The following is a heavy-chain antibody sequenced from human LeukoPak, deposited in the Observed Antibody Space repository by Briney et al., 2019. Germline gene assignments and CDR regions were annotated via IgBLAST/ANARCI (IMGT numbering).Heavy chain of an antibody. V-gene: IGHV1-18*01. CDR1: GYTFTSYG. Sequence: ASVEVSCKASGYTFTSYGISWVRQAPGQGLEWMGWISAYNGSTNYAQKLQGRVTMTTDTSTSTAYMELRSLRSDDTAVYYCARAGMYYDSSGYYYWGQGTLVTVSS. CDR2: ISAYNGST. D-gene: IGHD3-22*01. J-gene: IGHJ4*02. CDR3: ARAGMYYDSSGYYY.